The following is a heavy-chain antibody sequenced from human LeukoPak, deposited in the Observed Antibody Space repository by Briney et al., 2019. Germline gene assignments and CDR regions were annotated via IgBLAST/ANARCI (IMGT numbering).Heavy chain of an antibody. V-gene: IGHV3-48*04. CDR2: ISSSSSTI. CDR3: TRDRSRAEDD. D-gene: IGHD1-14*01. CDR1: GFTFSTYS. Sequence: GGSLRLSCAASGFTFSTYSMNWVRQAPGKGLEWVSFISSSSSTIHYADSVKGRFTISRDNANNLLYLQMNSLRGEDTAVYYCTRDRSRAEDDWGQGTLVTVSS. J-gene: IGHJ4*02.